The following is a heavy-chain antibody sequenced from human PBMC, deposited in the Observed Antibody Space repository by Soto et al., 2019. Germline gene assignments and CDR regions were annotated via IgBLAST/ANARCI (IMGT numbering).Heavy chain of an antibody. V-gene: IGHV3-23*01. D-gene: IGHD1-26*01. CDR3: AKGVELDV. J-gene: IGHJ6*03. Sequence: EVLLLESGGGLVQPGGSLRLSCEASGFSFSSFAMNWVRQAPGKGLEWVSAIGDSGASTYYADSVEGRFTISRDNSRNTLSLQLNSLRAEDTAVYYCAKGVELDVWGNGTTVTVSS. CDR2: IGDSGAST. CDR1: GFSFSSFA.